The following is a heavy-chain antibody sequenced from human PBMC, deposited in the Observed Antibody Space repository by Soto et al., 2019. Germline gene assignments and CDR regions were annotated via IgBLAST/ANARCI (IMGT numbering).Heavy chain of an antibody. V-gene: IGHV3-48*02. Sequence: PGGSLRLSCAASRFTFSSYGMNWVRQAPGKGLEWVSYISSSSTTIYYAESVKGRFTISRDNAKNSLYLQMNSLRDEDTAVYYCARDTGLTMAGTLHYYGMDVWGQGTTVTVSS. CDR1: RFTFSSYG. J-gene: IGHJ6*02. CDR3: ARDTGLTMAGTLHYYGMDV. CDR2: ISSSSTTI. D-gene: IGHD6-19*01.